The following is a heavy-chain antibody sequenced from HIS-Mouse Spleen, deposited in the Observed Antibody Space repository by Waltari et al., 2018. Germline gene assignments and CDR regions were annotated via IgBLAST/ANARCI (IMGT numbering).Heavy chain of an antibody. V-gene: IGHV4-39*07. Sequence: QLQLQESGPGLVKPSETLSLTGTVSGGSISSSSYYWGWIRQPPGKGLEWIGSIYYSGSTYYNPSLKSRVTISVDTSKNQFSLKLSSVTAADTAVYYCARAYYYGSGSYYKGYFDYWGQGTLVTVSS. CDR3: ARAYYYGSGSYYKGYFDY. CDR2: IYYSGST. D-gene: IGHD3-10*01. J-gene: IGHJ4*02. CDR1: GGSISSSSYY.